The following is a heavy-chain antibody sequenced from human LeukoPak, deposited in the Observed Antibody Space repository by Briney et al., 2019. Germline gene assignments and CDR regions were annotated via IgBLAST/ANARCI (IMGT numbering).Heavy chain of an antibody. CDR3: ARDSTAYYYDSMYDY. J-gene: IGHJ4*02. V-gene: IGHV1-2*02. Sequence: ASVKVSCKASGYTFTGYYMHWVRQAPGQGLEWMGWINPNSGGTNYAQKFQGRVTMTRDTSISTAYMELSRLRSDDTAVYYCARDSTAYYYDSMYDYWGQGTLVTVSS. D-gene: IGHD3-22*01. CDR2: INPNSGGT. CDR1: GYTFTGYY.